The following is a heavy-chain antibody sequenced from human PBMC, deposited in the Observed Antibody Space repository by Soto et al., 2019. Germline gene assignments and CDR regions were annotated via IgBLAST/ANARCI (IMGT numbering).Heavy chain of an antibody. Sequence: GESLKISCKGSGYSFTSYWIGWVRQMPGKGLEWMGIIYPGDSDTRYSPSFQGQVTISADKSISTAYLQWSSLKASDTAMYYCARWERGYGDYGDDAFDIWGQGTMVTVSS. CDR3: ARWERGYGDYGDDAFDI. D-gene: IGHD4-17*01. CDR1: GYSFTSYW. J-gene: IGHJ3*02. V-gene: IGHV5-51*01. CDR2: IYPGDSDT.